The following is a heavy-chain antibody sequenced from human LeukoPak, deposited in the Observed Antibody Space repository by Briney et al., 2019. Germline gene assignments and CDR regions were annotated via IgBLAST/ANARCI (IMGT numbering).Heavy chain of an antibody. Sequence: ASVKLSCKASGYTFTSYYMHWVRQAPGQGLEWMGIINPSGGSTSYAQKFQGRVTMTRDTPTSTVYMELSSLRSDDTAVYYCARAVEYYYDSSGYYHFDYWGQGTLVTVSS. J-gene: IGHJ4*02. V-gene: IGHV1-46*01. CDR2: INPSGGST. D-gene: IGHD3-22*01. CDR1: GYTFTSYY. CDR3: ARAVEYYYDSSGYYHFDY.